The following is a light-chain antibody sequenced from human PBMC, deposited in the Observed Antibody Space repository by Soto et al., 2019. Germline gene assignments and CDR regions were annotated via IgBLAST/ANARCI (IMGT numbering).Light chain of an antibody. J-gene: IGKJ5*01. CDR1: HSLMHSNGYNY. CDR3: MQALQTLT. Sequence: DIVMTQSPLSLPVTPGEPASTPSSCSHSLMHSNGYNYLDWYLQKPGQSPQLLIYLGSNRASGVPDRFSGSGSGTDFTLKISRVEAEDVGVYYCMQALQTLTFGQGTRLEIK. V-gene: IGKV2-28*01. CDR2: LGS.